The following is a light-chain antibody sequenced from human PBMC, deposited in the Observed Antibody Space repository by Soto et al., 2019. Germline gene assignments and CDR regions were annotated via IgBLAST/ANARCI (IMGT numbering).Light chain of an antibody. Sequence: EIVMTQSPATLSVSPGERATLSCRASQSVSSNLVWYQQKPGQAPRLLIYGASTRATGIPVRFSGSGSGTEFTLPISSLQSEDFAVYYCQQYNNWPALTFGGGTKVEIK. CDR2: GAS. V-gene: IGKV3-15*01. J-gene: IGKJ4*01. CDR3: QQYNNWPALT. CDR1: QSVSSN.